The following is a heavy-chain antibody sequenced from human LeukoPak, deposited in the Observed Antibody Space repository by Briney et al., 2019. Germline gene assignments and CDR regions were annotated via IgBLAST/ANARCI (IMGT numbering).Heavy chain of an antibody. V-gene: IGHV1-8*01. CDR3: ARVASSSYIVDY. CDR2: MNPNSGNT. CDR1: GSSFTSYD. Sequence: RASVKVSCKATGSSFTSYDIHWVRQATGQGLEWMGWMNPNSGNTGYVQKFQGRVTMTMKTSISTAYMELSSLKSEDTAVYYCARVASSSYIVDYWGQGTLVTVSS. D-gene: IGHD3-22*01. J-gene: IGHJ4*02.